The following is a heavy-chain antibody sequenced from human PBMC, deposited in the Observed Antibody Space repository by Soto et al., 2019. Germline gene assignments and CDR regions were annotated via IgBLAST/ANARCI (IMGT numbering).Heavy chain of an antibody. CDR2: IRSKAYGGTT. J-gene: IGHJ5*02. CDR1: GFTFGDYA. D-gene: IGHD6-13*01. V-gene: IGHV3-49*03. Sequence: GGSLRLSCTASGFTFGDYAMSWFRQAPGKGLEWVGFIRSKAYGGTTEYAASVKGRFTISRDDSKSIAYLQMNSLKTEDTAVYYCTRDRYSSSWGTTFCPWGQGTLVTVSS. CDR3: TRDRYSSSWGTTFCP.